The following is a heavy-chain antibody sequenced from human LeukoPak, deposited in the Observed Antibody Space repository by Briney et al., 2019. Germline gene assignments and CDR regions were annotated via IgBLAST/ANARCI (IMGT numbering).Heavy chain of an antibody. Sequence: SGGSLRLSCAASGFTFRSYAMSWVRQAPGKGLEWVSAISGSGGSTYYADSVKGRFTISGDNSKNTLYLQMNSLRAEDTAVYYCANSPNYYDSSGYYHYFDYWGQGTLVTVSS. CDR1: GFTFRSYA. CDR2: ISGSGGST. D-gene: IGHD3-22*01. V-gene: IGHV3-23*01. J-gene: IGHJ4*02. CDR3: ANSPNYYDSSGYYHYFDY.